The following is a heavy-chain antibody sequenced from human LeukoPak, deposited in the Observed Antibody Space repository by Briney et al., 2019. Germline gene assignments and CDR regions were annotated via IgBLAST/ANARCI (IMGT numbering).Heavy chain of an antibody. CDR1: GGSISSSNW. J-gene: IGHJ4*02. CDR3: ARSTYYYDSSGHPDY. V-gene: IGHV4-4*02. Sequence: SVTLSLTCAVSGGSISSSNWWSWVRQPPGKGLEWIGEIYHSGSTNYNPSLKSRVTISVDKSKNQFSLKLSSVTAADTAVYYCARSTYYYDSSGHPDYWGQGTLVTVSS. D-gene: IGHD3-22*01. CDR2: IYHSGST.